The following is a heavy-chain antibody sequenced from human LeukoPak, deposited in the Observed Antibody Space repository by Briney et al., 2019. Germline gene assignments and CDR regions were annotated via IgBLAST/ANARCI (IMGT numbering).Heavy chain of an antibody. CDR1: GYTFTGYY. CDR2: INPNSGGT. D-gene: IGHD3-10*01. CDR3: ARDSRISGSGSYYGY. J-gene: IGHJ4*02. Sequence: ASVKVSCKASGYTFTGYYMHRVRQAPGQGLEWMGWINPNSGGTNYAQKFQGRVTMTRDTSISTAYMELSRLGSDDTAVYYCARDSRISGSGSYYGYWGQGTLVTVSS. V-gene: IGHV1-2*02.